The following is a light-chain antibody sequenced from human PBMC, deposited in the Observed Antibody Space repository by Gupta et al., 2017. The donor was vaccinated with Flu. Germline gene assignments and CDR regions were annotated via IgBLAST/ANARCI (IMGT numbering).Light chain of an antibody. CDR1: QSVSVS. V-gene: IGKV3-11*01. CDR3: QQRSNWPPT. Sequence: PATLSLSPGGSATLSCRASQSVSVSLGWYQQKPGQAPRLLIYDTSNRATGIPARFSGSGSGTDFTHTIHSLEPEDFAVYYCQQRSNWPPTFGQGTRLEIK. J-gene: IGKJ5*01. CDR2: DTS.